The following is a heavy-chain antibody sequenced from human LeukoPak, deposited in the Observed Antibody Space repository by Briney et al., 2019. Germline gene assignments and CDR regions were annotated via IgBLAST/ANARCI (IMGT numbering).Heavy chain of an antibody. V-gene: IGHV1-2*02. CDR2: INPNSGGT. CDR3: ARSVAGMDLYYYYYYMDV. D-gene: IGHD6-6*01. Sequence: ASVKVSCKASGYTFTGYYMHWVRQAPGQGLEWMGWINPNSGGTNYAQNFQGRVTMTRNTSISTAYMELSSLRSEDTAVYYCARSVAGMDLYYYYYYMDVWGKGTTVTISS. J-gene: IGHJ6*03. CDR1: GYTFTGYY.